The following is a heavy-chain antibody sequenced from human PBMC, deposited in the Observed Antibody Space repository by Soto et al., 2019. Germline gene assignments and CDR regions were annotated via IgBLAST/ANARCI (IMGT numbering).Heavy chain of an antibody. Sequence: GGSLRLSCAASGFTVSTSQMTWVRQAPGKGLEWVSVIFIGGTTQYAESVKGRFTISRDNAKNSLYLQMNSLRVEDTAVYYCARDRGSSGSYYTFDYWGQGTLVTVSS. J-gene: IGHJ4*02. D-gene: IGHD3-10*01. CDR3: ARDRGSSGSYYTFDY. CDR1: GFTVSTSQ. V-gene: IGHV3-66*01. CDR2: IFIGGTT.